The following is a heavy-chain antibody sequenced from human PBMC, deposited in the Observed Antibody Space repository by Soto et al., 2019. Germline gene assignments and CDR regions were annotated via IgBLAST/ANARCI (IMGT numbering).Heavy chain of an antibody. CDR3: ARGNMITFGGVIVKVANPNYYYYGMDV. V-gene: IGHV1-69*13. Sequence: SVKVSCKASGYSFTSLDINWVRQTAGKGLEWMGGIIPIFGTANYAQKFQGRVTITADESTSTAYMELSSLRSEDTAVYYCARGNMITFGGVIVKVANPNYYYYGMDVWGQGTTVTVSS. CDR2: IIPIFGTA. D-gene: IGHD3-16*02. J-gene: IGHJ6*02. CDR1: GYSFTSLD.